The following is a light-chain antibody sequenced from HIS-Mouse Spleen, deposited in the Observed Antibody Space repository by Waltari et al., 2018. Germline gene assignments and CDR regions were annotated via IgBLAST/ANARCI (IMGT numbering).Light chain of an antibody. Sequence: EIVLTQSPGTLSLSPGERATLPCRASQSVKSSYLAWYQQKPGQAPRLLIYGASSRATGIPDRFSGSGSGTDFTLTISRLEPEDFAVYYCQQYGSSPFTFGPGTKVDIK. CDR2: GAS. CDR3: QQYGSSPFT. V-gene: IGKV3-20*01. J-gene: IGKJ3*01. CDR1: QSVKSSY.